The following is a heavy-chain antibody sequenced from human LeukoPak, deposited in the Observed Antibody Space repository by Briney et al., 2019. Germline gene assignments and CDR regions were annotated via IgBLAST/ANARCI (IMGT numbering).Heavy chain of an antibody. V-gene: IGHV1-2*04. D-gene: IGHD6-13*01. Sequence: GASVKVSCKDSGYTFTGYYMHWVRQAPGQGLEWMGWINPNSGGTNYAQKFQGWVTMTRDTSISTAYMELSRLRSDDTAVYYCARDPSGSSSRFDYWGQGTLVTVSS. J-gene: IGHJ4*02. CDR1: GYTFTGYY. CDR3: ARDPSGSSSRFDY. CDR2: INPNSGGT.